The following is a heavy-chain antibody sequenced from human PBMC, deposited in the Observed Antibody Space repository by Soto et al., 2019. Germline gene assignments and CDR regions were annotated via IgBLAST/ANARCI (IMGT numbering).Heavy chain of an antibody. V-gene: IGHV1-69*13. CDR1: GGTFSSYA. J-gene: IGHJ3*02. D-gene: IGHD3-22*01. CDR3: ATTATYYDSKVNPPDAFDI. CDR2: IIPIFGTA. Sequence: SVKVSCKASGGTFSSYAISWVRQAPGQGLEWMGGIIPIFGTANYAQKFQGRVTITADESTSTAYMELSSLRSEDTAVYYCATTATYYDSKVNPPDAFDIWGQGKMVTVS.